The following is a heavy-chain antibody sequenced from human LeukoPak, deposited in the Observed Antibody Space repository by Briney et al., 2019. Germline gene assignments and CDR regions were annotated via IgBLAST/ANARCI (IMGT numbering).Heavy chain of an antibody. CDR2: IIPIFGTA. D-gene: IGHD1-1*01. J-gene: IGHJ4*02. V-gene: IGHV1-69*05. Sequence: ASVKVSCKASGGTFSSYAISWVRQAPGQGLEWMGGIIPIFGTANYAQKFQGRVTITTDESTSTAYMELSSLRSDDTAVYYCARGLERPDYWGQGTLVTVSS. CDR1: GGTFSSYA. CDR3: ARGLERPDY.